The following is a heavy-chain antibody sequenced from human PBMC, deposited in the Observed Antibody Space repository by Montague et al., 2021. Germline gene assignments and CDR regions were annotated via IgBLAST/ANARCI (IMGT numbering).Heavy chain of an antibody. D-gene: IGHD3-3*01. V-gene: IGHV3-9*01. Sequence: SLRLSCAASGFTFSNSWMNWVRQAPGKGLEWVSGINGDSINIDYADSVKGRFTISRDNAKNSLYLQMNSLRAEDTAFYYCVKDTRDYYPDFWGQGILVTVSS. CDR2: INGDSINI. CDR3: VKDTRDYYPDF. J-gene: IGHJ4*02. CDR1: GFTFSNSW.